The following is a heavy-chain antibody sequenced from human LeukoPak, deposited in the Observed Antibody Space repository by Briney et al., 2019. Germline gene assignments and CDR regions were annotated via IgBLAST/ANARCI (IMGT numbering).Heavy chain of an antibody. Sequence: RSGGSLRLSCAASGFTFSSYAMSWVRQAPGKGLEWVSAISGSGGSTYYADSVKGRFTISRDNSKNTLYLQMNSLRAEDTAVYYCAKSNGDYNLFDYWGQGTLVTVSS. D-gene: IGHD4-17*01. V-gene: IGHV3-23*01. CDR3: AKSNGDYNLFDY. CDR2: ISGSGGST. J-gene: IGHJ4*02. CDR1: GFTFSSYA.